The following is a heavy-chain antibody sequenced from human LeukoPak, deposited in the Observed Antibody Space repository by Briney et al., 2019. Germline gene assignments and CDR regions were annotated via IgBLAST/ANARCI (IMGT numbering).Heavy chain of an antibody. CDR2: IYYSGST. CDR3: ARESRDYYYDSSGNFDY. J-gene: IGHJ4*02. D-gene: IGHD3-22*01. Sequence: SETLSLTCTVSGGSISSGGYYWSWIRQHPGKGLEWTGYIYYSGSTYYNPSLKSRVTISVDTSKNQFSLKLSSVTAADTAVYYCARESRDYYYDSSGNFDYWGQGTLVTVSS. CDR1: GGSISSGGYY. V-gene: IGHV4-31*03.